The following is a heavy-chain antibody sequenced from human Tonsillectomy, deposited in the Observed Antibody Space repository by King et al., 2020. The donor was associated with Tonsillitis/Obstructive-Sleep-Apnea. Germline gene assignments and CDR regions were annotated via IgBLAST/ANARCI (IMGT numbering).Heavy chain of an antibody. Sequence: VQLVESGGGLEQPGGSLRLSCAASGFTFSTYSMNWVRQAPGKGLEWVSFISGSGNTIYYADSVKGRFTITRDNANNSLFLQMNSLRVEDTALYYCTRDKRKRWALDFWGQGTLVTVSS. CDR2: ISGSGNTI. J-gene: IGHJ4*02. CDR1: GFTFSTYS. D-gene: IGHD1-1*01. V-gene: IGHV3-48*01. CDR3: TRDKRKRWALDF.